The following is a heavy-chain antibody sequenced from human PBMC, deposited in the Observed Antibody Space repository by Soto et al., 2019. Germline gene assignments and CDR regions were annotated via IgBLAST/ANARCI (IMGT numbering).Heavy chain of an antibody. CDR1: GFTFTNCV. Sequence: EVHLLESGGVLVQPGESLRLSCETSGFTFTNCVMTWVRQPPGKRLEWVSVITTNGHTDYADSVKGRFTISRDNSKNTVCLQMNSLRAEDTAIYYCAKGLLNGRWYAADWGQGTLVTVSS. CDR2: ITTNGHT. CDR3: AKGLLNGRWYAAD. V-gene: IGHV3-23*01. D-gene: IGHD6-13*01. J-gene: IGHJ4*02.